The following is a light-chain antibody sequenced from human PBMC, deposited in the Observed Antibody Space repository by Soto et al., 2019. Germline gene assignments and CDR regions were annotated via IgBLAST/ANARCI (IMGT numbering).Light chain of an antibody. J-gene: IGKJ1*01. CDR3: QQSYSTPPT. CDR1: QSISSY. Sequence: DIQMTQSPSSLSASVGDRVTITCRASQSISSYLNWYQQKPGKAPKLLIYAASNLQSGVPSRFGGSGSGTDFTLTISSLQPEDFATYYFQQSYSTPPTFGQGTKVEIK. CDR2: AAS. V-gene: IGKV1-39*01.